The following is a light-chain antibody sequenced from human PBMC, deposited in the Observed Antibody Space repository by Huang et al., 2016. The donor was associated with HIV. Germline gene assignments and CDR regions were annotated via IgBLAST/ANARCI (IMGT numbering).Light chain of an antibody. V-gene: IGKV1-39*01. Sequence: DIQMTQSPSSLSASVGDRVTITCRASESIRNHLNWYQQKPGKAPKFLIYAASSLQSGVPLRFSASGSGTDFTLTISSLQPEDVATYYCHQSYSPAYTFGQGTKLEIK. CDR1: ESIRNH. CDR2: AAS. J-gene: IGKJ2*01. CDR3: HQSYSPAYT.